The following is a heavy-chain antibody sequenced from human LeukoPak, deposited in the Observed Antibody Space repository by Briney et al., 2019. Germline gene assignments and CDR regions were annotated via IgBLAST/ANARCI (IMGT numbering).Heavy chain of an antibody. J-gene: IGHJ4*02. CDR3: ASSGPRKIAAAGTLDC. CDR2: IHHSGST. V-gene: IGHV4-39*01. D-gene: IGHD6-13*01. CDR1: GGSISSGDSY. Sequence: SQTLSLTCTVSGGSISSGDSYWSWIRQPPGKGLEWIGIIHHSGSTSYNPSLPSRVTISVDTSKNQFSLTLSSVTAADTAVYYCASSGPRKIAAAGTLDCWGQGTLVTVSS.